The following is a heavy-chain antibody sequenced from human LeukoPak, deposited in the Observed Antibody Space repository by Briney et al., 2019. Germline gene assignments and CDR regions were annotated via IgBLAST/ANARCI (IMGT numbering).Heavy chain of an antibody. Sequence: PGGSLRLSCAASGFTFSNYNMNWVRQAPGKGLEWVSYISTSGRAIFYADSVKGRFTISRDNAKNSLFLQMNSLRDEDTAVYYCARGLLVGNPGYYFDYWGQGTLVTVSS. CDR2: ISTSGRAI. D-gene: IGHD1-26*01. V-gene: IGHV3-48*02. CDR3: ARGLLVGNPGYYFDY. CDR1: GFTFSNYN. J-gene: IGHJ4*02.